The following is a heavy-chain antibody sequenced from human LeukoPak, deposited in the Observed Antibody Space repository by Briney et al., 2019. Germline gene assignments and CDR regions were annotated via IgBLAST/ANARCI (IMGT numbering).Heavy chain of an antibody. V-gene: IGHV4-34*01. J-gene: IGHJ4*02. CDR2: INHSGST. CDR1: GGSFSGYY. CDR3: ARAGDSSSWYYFDY. D-gene: IGHD6-13*01. Sequence: SETLSLTCAVYGGSFSGYYWSWIRQPPGKGLEWIGEINHSGSTNYNPSLKSRVTISVDTSKNQFSLKLSSVTAADTAVYYCARAGDSSSWYYFDYWGQGTLVIVSS.